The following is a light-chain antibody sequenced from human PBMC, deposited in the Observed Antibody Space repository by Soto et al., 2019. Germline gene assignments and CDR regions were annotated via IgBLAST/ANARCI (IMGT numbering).Light chain of an antibody. Sequence: AIQMTQSPSSLSASVGDRVTIXCRASQGIANELGWYQQKPGKAPKLLINAASSLQSGVPSRFSGSGSETDFTFTISSLQPEDIATYYCQQYHNLPTFGQGTRL. CDR2: AAS. CDR1: QGIANE. V-gene: IGKV1-6*01. CDR3: QQYHNLPT. J-gene: IGKJ5*01.